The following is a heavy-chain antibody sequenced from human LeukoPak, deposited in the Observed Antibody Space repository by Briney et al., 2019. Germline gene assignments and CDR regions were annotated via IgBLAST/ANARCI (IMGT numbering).Heavy chain of an antibody. D-gene: IGHD6-13*01. Sequence: GASLRLSCAASGFTFSSYAMSWVRQAPGKGLEWVSAISGSGGSTYYADSVKGRFTISRDNSKNTLYLQMNSLRAEDTAVYYCAKDSSEQLVDLISANEYFQHWGQGTLVTVSS. CDR1: GFTFSSYA. J-gene: IGHJ1*01. V-gene: IGHV3-23*01. CDR2: ISGSGGST. CDR3: AKDSSEQLVDLISANEYFQH.